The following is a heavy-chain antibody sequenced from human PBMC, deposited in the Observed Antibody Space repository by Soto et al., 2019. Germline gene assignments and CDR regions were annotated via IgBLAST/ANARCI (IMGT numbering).Heavy chain of an antibody. Sequence: SVKVSCKASGGTFSSYAISWVRQAPGQGLEWMGGIIPIFGTANYAQKFQGRVTITADESTSTAYMELSSLRSEDTAVYYCARDHPYGSGSHWLDSWGQGTLVNVSS. CDR3: ARDHPYGSGSHWLDS. V-gene: IGHV1-69*13. CDR1: GGTFSSYA. J-gene: IGHJ5*01. D-gene: IGHD3-10*01. CDR2: IIPIFGTA.